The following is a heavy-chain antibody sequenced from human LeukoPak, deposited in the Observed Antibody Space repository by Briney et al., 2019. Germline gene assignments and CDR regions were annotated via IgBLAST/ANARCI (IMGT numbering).Heavy chain of an antibody. CDR1: GYTFTGYY. CDR3: ATGKPYGSGSYLDY. CDR2: ISAYNGNT. V-gene: IGHV1-18*04. D-gene: IGHD3-10*01. J-gene: IGHJ4*02. Sequence: ASVKVSCKSSGYTFTGYYMHWVRQAPGQGLEWVGWISAYNGNTNYAQKVQGRVTMTEETSTDTAYMELSSLRSEDTAVYYCATGKPYGSGSYLDYWGQRTLVTVSA.